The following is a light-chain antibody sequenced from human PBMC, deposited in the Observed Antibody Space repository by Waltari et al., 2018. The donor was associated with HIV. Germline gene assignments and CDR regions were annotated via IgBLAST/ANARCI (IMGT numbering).Light chain of an antibody. CDR3: QHYDNWPPWT. Sequence: EIVLTQSPGPLSVSPGVSAPLSCRASQSVGNSLAWYQHKPSQGPRRLIYGASTRAAGIPARFSGSGSGTKFNLTISRLQSEDFAVNYCQHYDNWPPWTFGQGTKVEIK. CDR1: QSVGNS. J-gene: IGKJ1*01. V-gene: IGKV3-15*01. CDR2: GAS.